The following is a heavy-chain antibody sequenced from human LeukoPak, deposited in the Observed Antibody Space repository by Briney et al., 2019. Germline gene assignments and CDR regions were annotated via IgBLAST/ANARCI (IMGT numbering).Heavy chain of an antibody. V-gene: IGHV3-30*18. CDR3: AKEEGVWSGYYYYGMDV. D-gene: IGHD3-3*01. J-gene: IGHJ6*02. CDR2: ISYDGSNK. Sequence: GGSLRLSCAASGFTFSSYGMPWVRQAPGKGLEWVAVISYDGSNKYYADSVKGRFTISRDNSKNTLYLQMNSLRAEGTAVYYCAKEEGVWSGYYYYGMDVWGQGTTVTVSS. CDR1: GFTFSSYG.